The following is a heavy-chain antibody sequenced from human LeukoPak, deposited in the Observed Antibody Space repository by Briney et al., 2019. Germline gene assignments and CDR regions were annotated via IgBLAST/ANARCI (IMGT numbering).Heavy chain of an antibody. D-gene: IGHD1-1*01. CDR1: GFTFSSYG. Sequence: GGSLRLSCAASGFTFSSYGMHWVRQAPGKGLEWVAVISYDGSNKYYADSVKGRFTISRDNSKNTLYLQMNSLRAEDTAVYYCARVIVEAFTGTTQDYYYYMDVWGKGTTVTVSS. V-gene: IGHV3-30*03. CDR2: ISYDGSNK. J-gene: IGHJ6*03. CDR3: ARVIVEAFTGTTQDYYYYMDV.